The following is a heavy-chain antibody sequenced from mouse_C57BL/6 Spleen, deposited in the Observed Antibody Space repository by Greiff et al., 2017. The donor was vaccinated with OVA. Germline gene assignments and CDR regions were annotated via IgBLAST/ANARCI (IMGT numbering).Heavy chain of an antibody. J-gene: IGHJ4*01. Sequence: EVKLVESGPVLVKPGASVKMSCKASGYTFTDYYMNWVKQSHGKSLEWIGVINPYNGGTSYNQKFKGKATLTVDKSSSTAYMELNSLTSEDSAVYYCARGNWYYAMDYWGQGTSVTVSS. CDR3: ARGNWYYAMDY. CDR1: GYTFTDYY. V-gene: IGHV1-19*01. D-gene: IGHD4-1*01. CDR2: INPYNGGT.